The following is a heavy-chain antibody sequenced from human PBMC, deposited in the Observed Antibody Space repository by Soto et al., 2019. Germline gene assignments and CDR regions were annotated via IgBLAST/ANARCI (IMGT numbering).Heavy chain of an antibody. Sequence: EVQLVESGGGVVRPGGSLRLSCAASGFTFDDYGISWVRQAPGKGLEWVSGINWNGGSTGYADSVKGRFTISRDNAKSSLYLQMNSLRAEDTDVYYCARDVTGVTYYSDSSGYYPKDYFDYWGQGTLVTVSS. CDR2: INWNGGST. D-gene: IGHD3-22*01. CDR1: GFTFDDYG. V-gene: IGHV3-20*04. J-gene: IGHJ4*02. CDR3: ARDVTGVTYYSDSSGYYPKDYFDY.